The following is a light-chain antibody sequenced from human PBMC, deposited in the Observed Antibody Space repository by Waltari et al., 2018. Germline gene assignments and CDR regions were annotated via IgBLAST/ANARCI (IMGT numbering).Light chain of an antibody. V-gene: IGLV2-14*01. CDR2: EVT. J-gene: IGLJ2*01. CDR1: SSDVGGYNY. Sequence: QSALTQPASVSGSPGQSVTISCTGTSSDVGGYNYVSWYQPHPGNAPKLMIYEVTHRPSGVSNRFSGSKSGNTASLTISGLQAEDEADYYCSSYTSSTYPVVFGGGTKLTVL. CDR3: SSYTSSTYPVV.